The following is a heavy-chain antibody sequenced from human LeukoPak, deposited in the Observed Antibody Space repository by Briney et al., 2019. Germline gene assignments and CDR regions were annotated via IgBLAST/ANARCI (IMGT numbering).Heavy chain of an antibody. CDR3: ARDLGYDFWSGYAGY. J-gene: IGHJ4*02. D-gene: IGHD3-3*01. CDR2: IYHSGST. Sequence: SETLSLTCSVSGGFNTHYYWSWIRQPPGKGLEWIGYIYHSGSTYYNPSLKSRVTISVDRSKNQFSLKLSSVTAADTAVYYCARDLGYDFWSGYAGYWGQGTLVTVSS. V-gene: IGHV4-59*12. CDR1: GGFNTHYY.